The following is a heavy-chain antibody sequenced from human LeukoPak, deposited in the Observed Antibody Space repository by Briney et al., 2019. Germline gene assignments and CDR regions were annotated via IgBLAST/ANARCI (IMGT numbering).Heavy chain of an antibody. V-gene: IGHV3-30*18. CDR1: GFTFSSYG. CDR2: ISYDGSNK. CDR3: AKDLPPIAVAGFFDY. J-gene: IGHJ4*02. D-gene: IGHD6-19*01. Sequence: GSLRLSCAASGFTFSSYGMHWVRQAPGKGLEWVAVISYDGSNKYYADSVKGRFTISRDNSKNTLYLQMNSLRAEDTAGYYCAKDLPPIAVAGFFDYWGQGTLVTVSS.